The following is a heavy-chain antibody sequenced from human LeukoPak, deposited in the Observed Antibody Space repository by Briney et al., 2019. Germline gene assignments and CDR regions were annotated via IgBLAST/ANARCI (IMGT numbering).Heavy chain of an antibody. CDR3: ARGGGGYTLYSFDY. Sequence: SETLSLTCSVSGASIRSGDHHWSWLRQSRGKGLEWIGYIYFSGSRSSNPSLRSRLTISVDTSKNQFSLKLNSVTAADTAFYYCARGGGGYTLYSFDYWGQGALVTVSS. CDR2: IYFSGSR. D-gene: IGHD3-22*01. J-gene: IGHJ4*02. V-gene: IGHV4-30-4*08. CDR1: GASIRSGDHH.